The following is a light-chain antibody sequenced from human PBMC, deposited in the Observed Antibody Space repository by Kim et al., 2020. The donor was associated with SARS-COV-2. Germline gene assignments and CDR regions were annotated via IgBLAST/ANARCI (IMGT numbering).Light chain of an antibody. V-gene: IGLV2-18*02. Sequence: QSALTQPPSVSGSPGQSVTISCTGTSSDVGSYNRVSWYQQPPGTAPKLIIYEVSDRPSGVPHRFSGSKSGNTASLTISWLQTEDEADYYCSSYTSSSTLIFGGVTQLTVL. CDR2: EVS. CDR1: SSDVGSYNR. J-gene: IGLJ2*01. CDR3: SSYTSSSTLI.